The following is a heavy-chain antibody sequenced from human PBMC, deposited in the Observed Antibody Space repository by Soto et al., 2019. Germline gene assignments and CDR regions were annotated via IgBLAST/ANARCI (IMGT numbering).Heavy chain of an antibody. D-gene: IGHD3-16*02. CDR3: ATGNRDKYDCVWGSNLYDHYYFDS. J-gene: IGHJ4*02. CDR2: INDSGST. V-gene: IGHV4-34*01. CDR1: GGSFSGYY. Sequence: SETLSLTCAVYGGSFSGYYWSWIRQPPGKGLEWIGEINDSGSTKYNLSLKSRVTISVDTSKNEFSLKLSSVTAADTAVYYCATGNRDKYDCVWGSNLYDHYYFDSWGQGTLVTVSS.